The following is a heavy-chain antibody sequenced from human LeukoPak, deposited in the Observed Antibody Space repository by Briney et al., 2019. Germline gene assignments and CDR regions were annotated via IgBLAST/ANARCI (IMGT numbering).Heavy chain of an antibody. V-gene: IGHV3-11*01. J-gene: IGHJ4*02. CDR2: ISSSGSTI. CDR1: GFTFSDYY. Sequence: GGSLRLSCAASGFTFSDYYMSWIRQAPGKGLEWVSYISSSGSTIYYADSVKGRFTISRDNAKNSLYLRMNSLRAEDTAVYYCVRYSSGWWDPGLYWGQGTLVTVSS. D-gene: IGHD6-19*01. CDR3: VRYSSGWWDPGLY.